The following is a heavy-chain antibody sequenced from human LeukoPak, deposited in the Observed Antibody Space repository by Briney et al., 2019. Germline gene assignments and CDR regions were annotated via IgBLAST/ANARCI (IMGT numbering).Heavy chain of an antibody. Sequence: ASVNVSCKASGYTFTNYDINWVRQATGQGLEWMGWMNPNSANTGYSQKFQGRVTFTRDTSISTAYMELSSLRSEDTAVYFCARATVVAGYCTTTRCYKPFDIWGQGTMVTVSS. CDR2: MNPNSANT. CDR3: ARATVVAGYCTTTRCYKPFDI. CDR1: GYTFTNYD. J-gene: IGHJ3*02. D-gene: IGHD2-2*02. V-gene: IGHV1-8*03.